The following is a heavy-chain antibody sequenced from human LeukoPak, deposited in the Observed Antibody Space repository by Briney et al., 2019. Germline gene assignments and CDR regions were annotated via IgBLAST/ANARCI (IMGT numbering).Heavy chain of an antibody. D-gene: IGHD3-3*01. J-gene: IGHJ4*02. Sequence: PGGSLRLSCAASGFTFSNYAMSWVRQAPEKGLEWVSAISGSGGSTYYADSVKGRFTISRDNSKNTLYLQMNSLRVEDTAVYYCAKVPYDFWSGYHDYWGQGTLVTVSS. CDR2: ISGSGGST. V-gene: IGHV3-23*01. CDR1: GFTFSNYA. CDR3: AKVPYDFWSGYHDY.